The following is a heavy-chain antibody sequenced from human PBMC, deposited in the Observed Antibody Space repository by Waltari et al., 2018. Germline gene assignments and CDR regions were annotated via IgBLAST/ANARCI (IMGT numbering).Heavy chain of an antibody. V-gene: IGHV3-23*01. Sequence: EVQLLESGGDLVQSGGSLRLSCAAFGFTFSSRVMSWVRQAPGKGPEWVSGISGSGDITSYADSVKGRFTISRDNSKNTLYLQMNSLRAGDTALYYCVTSHGGQVYACDCWGQGTLVTVSS. CDR3: VTSHGGQVYACDC. CDR2: ISGSGDIT. J-gene: IGHJ4*02. CDR1: GFTFSSRV. D-gene: IGHD2-15*01.